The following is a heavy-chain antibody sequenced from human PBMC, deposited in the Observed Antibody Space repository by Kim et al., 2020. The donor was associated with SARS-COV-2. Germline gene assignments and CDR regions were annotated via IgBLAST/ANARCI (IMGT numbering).Heavy chain of an antibody. Sequence: GVSMRLSCAASGFTFSNFGMNWVRQAPGKGLEWVAVIWYDGSKTYYADPIKGRFTISRDNSKNTLYLQMNSLRLEDTAVYYCAKSTDYDSSGYYYYFDDWAQGPLVPAPS. V-gene: IGHV3-33*06. CDR3: AKSTDYDSSGYYYYFDD. D-gene: IGHD3-22*01. J-gene: IGHJ4*02. CDR2: IWYDGSKT. CDR1: GFTFSNFG.